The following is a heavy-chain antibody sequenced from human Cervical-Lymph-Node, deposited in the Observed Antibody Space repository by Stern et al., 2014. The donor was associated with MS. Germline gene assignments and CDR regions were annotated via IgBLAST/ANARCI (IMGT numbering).Heavy chain of an antibody. V-gene: IGHV4-31*03. CDR2: FYYSGSI. CDR1: GGSVSSGGYF. Sequence: LVESGPGLVKPLQTLSLTCPVSGGSVSSGGYFWNWLRQHPGKGLEWIGHFYYSGSIAYNPSLKSRVTISVDTSKNQFSLRLRSVTAADTAVYYCARTPALWYFDLWGRGTLAAVSS. J-gene: IGHJ2*01. D-gene: IGHD3-3*02. CDR3: ARTPALWYFDL.